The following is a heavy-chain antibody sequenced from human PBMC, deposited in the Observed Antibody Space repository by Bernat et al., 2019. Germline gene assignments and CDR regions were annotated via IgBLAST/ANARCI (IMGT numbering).Heavy chain of an antibody. CDR1: GFTFSSYW. D-gene: IGHD2-21*01. CDR2: IKQDGSEK. J-gene: IGHJ3*02. V-gene: IGHV3-7*01. CDR3: ASGVVVIDAFDI. Sequence: EVQLVESGGGLVQPGGSLRLSCAASGFTFSSYWMSGVRQAPGKGLEWVANIKQDGSEKYYLDSVKGRFTISRDNAKNSLYLQMNSLRAEDTAVYYCASGVVVIDAFDIWGQGTMVTVSS.